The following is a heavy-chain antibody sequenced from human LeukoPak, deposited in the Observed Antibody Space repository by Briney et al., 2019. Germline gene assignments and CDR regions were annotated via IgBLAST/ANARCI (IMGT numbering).Heavy chain of an antibody. V-gene: IGHV4-59*01. CDR1: GGSISSYY. Sequence: SETLSLTCTVSGGSISSYYWSWIRQPPGKGLEWIGYIYYSGSTNYNPSLKSRVTISVDTSKNQFSLKLSSVTAADTAVYYCARDPGYCSGGSCYPRRRYYYYGMDVWGQGTTVTVSS. CDR2: IYYSGST. D-gene: IGHD2-15*01. J-gene: IGHJ6*02. CDR3: ARDPGYCSGGSCYPRRRYYYYGMDV.